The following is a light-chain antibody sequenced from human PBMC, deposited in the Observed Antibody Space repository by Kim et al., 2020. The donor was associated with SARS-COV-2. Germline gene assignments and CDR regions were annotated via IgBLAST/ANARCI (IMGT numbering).Light chain of an antibody. CDR1: SSDVGGYNH. V-gene: IGLV2-14*03. Sequence: QSAPTQPASVSGSPGQSITISCTGTSSDVGGYNHVSWYQQHPGKAPKLMIYDVSNRPSGVSNRFSGSKSGNTASLTISGLQAEDETDYYCSSYSSISTYVFGSGTKVTVL. CDR3: SSYSSISTYV. J-gene: IGLJ1*01. CDR2: DVS.